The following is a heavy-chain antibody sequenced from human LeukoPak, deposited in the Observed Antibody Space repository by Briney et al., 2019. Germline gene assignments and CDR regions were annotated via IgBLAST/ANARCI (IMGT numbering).Heavy chain of an antibody. CDR3: ARKMILKYAFDI. D-gene: IGHD2/OR15-2a*01. J-gene: IGHJ3*02. V-gene: IGHV4-59*12. Sequence: SETLSLTCTVSGGSISSYYWSWIRQPPGKGLEWIGYIYYSGSTNYNPSLKSRVTISVDTSKNQFSLKLSSVTAADTAVYYCARKMILKYAFDIWGQGTMVTVSS. CDR2: IYYSGST. CDR1: GGSISSYY.